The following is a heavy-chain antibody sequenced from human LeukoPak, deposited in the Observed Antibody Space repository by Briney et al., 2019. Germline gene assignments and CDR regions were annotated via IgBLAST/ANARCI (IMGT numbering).Heavy chain of an antibody. J-gene: IGHJ4*02. CDR2: IYYSGST. CDR1: GGSISSYY. D-gene: IGHD3-22*01. Sequence: SETLSLTCTVSGGSISSYYWSWIRQPPGKGLEWIGYIYYSGSTNYNPSLKSRVTISVDTSKNQFSLKLSSVTAADTAVYYCARGAYYDSSGYYSKAKDLDYWGQGTLVTVSS. V-gene: IGHV4-59*12. CDR3: ARGAYYDSSGYYSKAKDLDY.